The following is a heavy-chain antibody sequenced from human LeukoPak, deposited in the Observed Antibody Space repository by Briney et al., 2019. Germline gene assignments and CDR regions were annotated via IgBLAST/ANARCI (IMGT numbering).Heavy chain of an antibody. J-gene: IGHJ6*04. Sequence: SVKVSCKASGGTFSSYAISWVRQAPGQGLEGMGGIIPIFGTANYAQKFQGRVTITADESTSTAYMELSSLRSEDTAVYYCASSPTPGSRSGYGMDVWGKGTTVTVSS. V-gene: IGHV1-69*01. CDR3: ASSPTPGSRSGYGMDV. D-gene: IGHD3-3*01. CDR2: IIPIFGTA. CDR1: GGTFSSYA.